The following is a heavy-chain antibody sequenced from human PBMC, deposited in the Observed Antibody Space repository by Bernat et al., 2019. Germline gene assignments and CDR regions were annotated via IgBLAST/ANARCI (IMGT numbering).Heavy chain of an antibody. CDR3: ARDGYCSGGSCYPAGGYMDV. J-gene: IGHJ6*03. CDR2: IWYDGSNK. CDR1: GFTFSSYG. D-gene: IGHD2-15*01. V-gene: IGHV3-33*01. Sequence: QVQLVESGGGVVQPGRSLRLSCAASGFTFSSYGMHWVRQAPGKGLEWVAVIWYDGSNKYYADSVKGRFTISRDNSKNTLYLQMNSLRAEDTAVYYCARDGYCSGGSCYPAGGYMDVWGKGTTVTVSS.